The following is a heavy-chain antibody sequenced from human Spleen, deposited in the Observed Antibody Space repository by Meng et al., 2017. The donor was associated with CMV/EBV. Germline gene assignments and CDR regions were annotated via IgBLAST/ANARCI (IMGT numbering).Heavy chain of an antibody. V-gene: IGHV3-30*02. Sequence: GESLKISCAASGFRFDGYGMHWVRQTPGKGLEWVAFIRHDGTNKFYGDSVKGRFTISRDNSKNTVYLQMNSLRAEDTAVYYCAKRIADYWGQGTLVTVSS. D-gene: IGHD6-13*01. CDR2: IRHDGTNK. CDR3: AKRIADY. CDR1: GFRFDGYG. J-gene: IGHJ4*02.